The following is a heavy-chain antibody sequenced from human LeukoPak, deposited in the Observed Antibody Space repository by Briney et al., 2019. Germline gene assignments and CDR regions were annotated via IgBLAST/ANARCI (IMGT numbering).Heavy chain of an antibody. V-gene: IGHV4-28*01. CDR3: ARKENVECYFDY. Sequence: PSHTLSLTCAVSGYSITSGSWWGCIRQPPGWGLEWIGYIYHSGTTYYNPALQSRVTMSVDTTKNQFSLKLSSVTAVDTAVYYCARKENVECYFDYWGQGTLVTVSS. J-gene: IGHJ4*02. CDR1: GYSITSGSW. CDR2: IYHSGTT. D-gene: IGHD3-10*02.